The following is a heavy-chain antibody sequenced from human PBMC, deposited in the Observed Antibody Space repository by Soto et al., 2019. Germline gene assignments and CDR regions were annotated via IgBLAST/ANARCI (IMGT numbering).Heavy chain of an antibody. D-gene: IGHD2-21*01. CDR2: FDPEDGET. V-gene: IGHV1-24*01. Sequence: ASVKVSCKVSGYTLTELSMHWVRQAPGKGNKRTRGFDPEDGETIYTQKFQGRVTMTEDTSTDTAYMELSSLRSEDTVVYYCATDLGWGTVIGAFDIWGQGTMVTVSS. J-gene: IGHJ3*02. CDR1: GYTLTELS. CDR3: ATDLGWGTVIGAFDI.